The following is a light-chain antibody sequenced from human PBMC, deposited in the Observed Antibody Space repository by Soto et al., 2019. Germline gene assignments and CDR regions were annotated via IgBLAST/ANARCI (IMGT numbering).Light chain of an antibody. J-gene: IGKJ5*01. CDR1: QSLSSNY. CDR2: EAS. V-gene: IGKV3-20*01. CDR3: HQYNNAPLT. Sequence: EIVLTQSPGTLSLSPGERATLSCRASQSLSSNYLAWFQQKPGQAPSLLIYEASSVASGTPDRFSGRGSGTDFTLTISRLKPEDFAVYFCHQYNNAPLTFGQGTRLEIK.